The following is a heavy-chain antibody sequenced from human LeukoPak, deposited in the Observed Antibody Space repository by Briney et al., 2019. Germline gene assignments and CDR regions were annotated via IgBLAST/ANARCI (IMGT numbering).Heavy chain of an antibody. CDR1: GFTFSSYW. CDR3: ARDKVRGVHDY. Sequence: PGGSLRLSCAASGFTFSSYWMSWVRQAPGKGLEWIGRIYTSGSTNYNPSLKSRVTMSVDTSKDQFSLKLSSVTAADTAVYYCARDKVRGVHDYWGQGTLVTVSS. D-gene: IGHD3-10*01. CDR2: IYTSGST. J-gene: IGHJ4*02. V-gene: IGHV4-4*07.